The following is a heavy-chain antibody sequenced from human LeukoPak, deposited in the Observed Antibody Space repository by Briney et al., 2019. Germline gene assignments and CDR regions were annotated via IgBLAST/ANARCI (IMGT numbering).Heavy chain of an antibody. CDR3: ARVDWNYSTGWLLDY. V-gene: IGHV3-74*01. CDR1: GFTFDDYA. J-gene: IGHJ4*02. D-gene: IGHD6-19*01. CDR2: IKSDASTT. Sequence: PDRSLRLSCAASGFTFDDYAMHWVRQAPGKGLEWVSGIKSDASTTTYADSVKGRFTISRDNAKNTLYLQMNSLRAEDTAVYYCARVDWNYSTGWLLDYWGQGTLVTVSS.